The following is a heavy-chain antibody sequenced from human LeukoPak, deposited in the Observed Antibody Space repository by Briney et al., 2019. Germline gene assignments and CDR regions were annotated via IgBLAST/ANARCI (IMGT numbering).Heavy chain of an antibody. CDR1: GFTFNNYI. Sequence: AGYLRFSAAASGFTFNNYIMNWLRQAPGKGLKWVSAISGSGGNTDYADSVKGRLTISRDNSKNTLYLQMNSLGAEDTAGYYCAKDAGQGAYFDWLLVGWFDPWGQGALVTVSS. CDR3: AKDAGQGAYFDWLLVGWFDP. D-gene: IGHD3-9*01. V-gene: IGHV3-23*01. J-gene: IGHJ5*02. CDR2: ISGSGGNT.